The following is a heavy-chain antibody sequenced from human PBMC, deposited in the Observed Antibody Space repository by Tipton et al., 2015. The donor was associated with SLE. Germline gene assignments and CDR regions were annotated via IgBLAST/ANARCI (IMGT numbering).Heavy chain of an antibody. Sequence: QLVQSGAEVKKPGASVKVSCKASGYTFTRFGISWARQAPGQRLEWMGWISAYNGDTNYAQIFQGRVTMTSDTSTNTAYMELRSLRSDDTAVYYCALERWLQVLDSWGQGTLVTVS. CDR3: ALERWLQVLDS. V-gene: IGHV1-18*01. D-gene: IGHD5-24*01. CDR2: ISAYNGDT. J-gene: IGHJ4*02. CDR1: GYTFTRFG.